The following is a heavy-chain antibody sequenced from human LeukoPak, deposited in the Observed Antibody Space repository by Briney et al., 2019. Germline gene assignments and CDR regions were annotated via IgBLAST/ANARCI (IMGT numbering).Heavy chain of an antibody. Sequence: GASVKVSCKASGGTFSSYAISWVRQAPGQGLEWMGGIIPIFGTANYAQKFQGRVTITADESTSTAYMELSSLRSEDTAVYYCARSRHHYYGSGSLPYYGMDVWGKGTTVTVSS. CDR1: GGTFSSYA. CDR2: IIPIFGTA. V-gene: IGHV1-69*13. J-gene: IGHJ6*04. CDR3: ARSRHHYYGSGSLPYYGMDV. D-gene: IGHD3-10*01.